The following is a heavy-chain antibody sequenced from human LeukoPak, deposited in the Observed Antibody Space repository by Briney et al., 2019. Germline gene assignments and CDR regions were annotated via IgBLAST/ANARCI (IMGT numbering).Heavy chain of an antibody. J-gene: IGHJ4*02. CDR1: GGTFSSYA. V-gene: IGHV1-69*06. Sequence: SVKVSCKASGGTFSSYAISWVRQAPGQGLEWMGGIIPIFGTANYAQKFQGRVTITADKSTSTAYMELSSLRSEDTAVYYCARISDYDGYFDYWGQGTLVTVSS. CDR3: ARISDYDGYFDY. D-gene: IGHD4-23*01. CDR2: IIPIFGTA.